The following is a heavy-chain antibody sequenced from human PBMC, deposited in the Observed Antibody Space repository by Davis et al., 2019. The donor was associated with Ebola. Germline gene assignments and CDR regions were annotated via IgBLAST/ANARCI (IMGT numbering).Heavy chain of an antibody. J-gene: IGHJ4*02. V-gene: IGHV3-21*06. D-gene: IGHD2-15*01. CDR1: GFIFSSYS. CDR2: ISSSSSYI. CDR3: VSAGWDH. Sequence: PGGSLRLSCAASGFIFSSYSMNWVRQAPGKGLEWVSSISSSSSYIYYADSVKGRFTISRDNAKNSLYLQLNTLRDEDTAVYFCVSAGWDHWGQGTLVTVSS.